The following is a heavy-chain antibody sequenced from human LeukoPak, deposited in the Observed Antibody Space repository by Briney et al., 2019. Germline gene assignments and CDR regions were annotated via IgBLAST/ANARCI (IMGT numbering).Heavy chain of an antibody. CDR3: ARERRGQTWNHGIDV. V-gene: IGHV1-18*01. J-gene: IGHJ6*02. Sequence: ASVKVSCKASGYTFTSYTISWVRQAPGQGLEWMGWISGYNGVTNYAQNVQDRVTMTTDTSTGTAYMELRSLRSDDTAVYYCARERRGQTWNHGIDVWGQGTTVTVSS. D-gene: IGHD1-1*01. CDR2: ISGYNGVT. CDR1: GYTFTSYT.